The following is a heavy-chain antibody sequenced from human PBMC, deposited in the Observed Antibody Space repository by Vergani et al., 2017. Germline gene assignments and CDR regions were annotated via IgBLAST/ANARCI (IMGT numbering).Heavy chain of an antibody. CDR3: ARDNRVRAFDY. CDR2: INPNSGGT. D-gene: IGHD3-10*01. CDR1: GYTFTGYY. V-gene: IGHV1-2*02. Sequence: QVQLVQSGAEVKKPGASVKVSCKASGYTFTGYYMHWVRQAPGQGLEWMGWINPNSGGTNYAQKFQGRVTMTRDTSKNQFSLKLSSVTAADTAVYYCARDNRVRAFDYWGQGTLVTVSS. J-gene: IGHJ4*02.